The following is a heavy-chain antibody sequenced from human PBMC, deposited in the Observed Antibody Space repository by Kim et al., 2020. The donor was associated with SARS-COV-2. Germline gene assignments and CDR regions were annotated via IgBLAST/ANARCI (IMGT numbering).Heavy chain of an antibody. V-gene: IGHV3-49*02. D-gene: IGHD6-13*01. Sequence: VKGRFTISRDDSKSNAYLQMNSLKTEDTAVYYCTARLAAADHYYYYGMDVWGQGTTVTVSS. CDR3: TARLAAADHYYYYGMDV. J-gene: IGHJ6*02.